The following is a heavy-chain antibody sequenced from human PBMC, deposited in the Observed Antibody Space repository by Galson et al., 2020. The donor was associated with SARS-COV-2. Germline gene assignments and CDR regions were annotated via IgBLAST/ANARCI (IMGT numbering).Heavy chain of an antibody. CDR3: AREDLSGRSYFEY. D-gene: IGHD3-3*01. CDR1: GASVSSNSAA. Sequence: SQTLSLTCGISGASVSSNSAAWNWIRQSPSRGLDWLGRTYYMSKWYNDYGESVKSRITFNPDTSKNQVSLQLTSVTPEDTAVYYCAREDLSGRSYFEYWGQGTLVTVSS. CDR2: TYYMSKWYN. J-gene: IGHJ4*02. V-gene: IGHV6-1*01.